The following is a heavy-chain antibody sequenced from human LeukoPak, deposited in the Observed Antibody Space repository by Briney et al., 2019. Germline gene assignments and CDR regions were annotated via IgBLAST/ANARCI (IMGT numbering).Heavy chain of an antibody. CDR2: IVVGSGNT. D-gene: IGHD3-16*01. J-gene: IGHJ4*02. CDR3: AADDQQLIL. CDR1: GFAFTSSA. Sequence: ASVKVSCKASGFAFTSSAMQWVRQARGQRLEWIGWIVVGSGNTNYAQKFQERVTFTRDMSTSTAYMELRSLRSDDTAVYYCAADDQQLILWGQGTLVTVS. V-gene: IGHV1-58*02.